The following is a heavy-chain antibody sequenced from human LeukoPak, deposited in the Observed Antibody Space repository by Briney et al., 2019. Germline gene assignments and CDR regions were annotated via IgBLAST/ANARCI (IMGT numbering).Heavy chain of an antibody. D-gene: IGHD6-6*01. CDR1: GFTLSRYT. Sequence: PGGSLRLSCGGSGFTLSRYTMNWVRQTPGKGLEWVSTISGSGDKTYYADSVKGRFTISRDNTKNTLYLQLNSLRADDTAVYYCARAHSSSSTFDLWGQGTLVTVSS. J-gene: IGHJ4*02. V-gene: IGHV3-23*01. CDR2: ISGSGDKT. CDR3: ARAHSSSSTFDL.